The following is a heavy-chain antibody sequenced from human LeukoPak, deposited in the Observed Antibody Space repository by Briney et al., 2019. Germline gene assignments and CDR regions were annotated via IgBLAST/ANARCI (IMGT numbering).Heavy chain of an antibody. D-gene: IGHD1-7*01. CDR3: ARDSGTTGTFDY. CDR1: GFTFSSYA. V-gene: IGHV3-30-3*01. Sequence: PGGSLRLSCAASGFTFSSYAMHWVRQAPGKGLEWVAVISYDGSNKYYADSVKGRFTISRDNSKNTLYLQINSLRAEDTAVYYCARDSGTTGTFDYWGQGTLVTVSS. CDR2: ISYDGSNK. J-gene: IGHJ4*02.